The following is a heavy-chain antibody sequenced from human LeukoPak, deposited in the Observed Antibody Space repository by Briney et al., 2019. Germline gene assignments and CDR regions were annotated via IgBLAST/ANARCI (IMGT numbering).Heavy chain of an antibody. CDR2: IYYSGST. Sequence: SETLSLTCTVSGGSISSYYWSWIRQPPGKGLEWIGYIYYSGSTNYNPSLKSRVTISVDTSKNQFSLKLSSVTAADTAVYYCARHGYGDYLTPEHYYGMDVWGQGTLVTVSS. D-gene: IGHD4-17*01. V-gene: IGHV4-59*08. J-gene: IGHJ6*02. CDR3: ARHGYGDYLTPEHYYGMDV. CDR1: GGSISSYY.